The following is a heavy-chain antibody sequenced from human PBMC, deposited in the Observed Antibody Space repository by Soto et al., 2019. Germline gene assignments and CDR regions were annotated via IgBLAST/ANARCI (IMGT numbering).Heavy chain of an antibody. CDR2: IYYSGST. CDR3: ARDLVPAALGYYYYGMDV. V-gene: IGHV4-31*03. D-gene: IGHD2-2*01. CDR1: GGSISSGGYY. J-gene: IGHJ6*02. Sequence: NPSETLSLTCTVSGGSISSGGYYWSWIRQHPGKGLEWIGYIYYSGSTYYNPSLKSRVTISVDTSKNQFSLKLCSVTAADTAVYYCARDLVPAALGYYYYGMDVWGQGTTVTVSS.